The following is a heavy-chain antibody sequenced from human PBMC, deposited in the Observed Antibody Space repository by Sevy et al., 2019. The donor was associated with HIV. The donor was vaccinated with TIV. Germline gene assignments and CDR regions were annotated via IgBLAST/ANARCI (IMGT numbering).Heavy chain of an antibody. D-gene: IGHD2-8*01. J-gene: IGHJ6*03. CDR2: IVVGSGNT. CDR1: GFTFTSSA. CDR3: AAVSPNRRTVYYYYYYMDV. V-gene: IGHV1-58*01. Sequence: ASVKVSCKASGFTFTSSAVQWVRQARGQRLEWIGWIVVGSGNTNYPQKFQERVTITRDMSTSTAYMELSSLRSEDTAVYYCAAVSPNRRTVYYYYYYMDVWGKGTTVTVSS.